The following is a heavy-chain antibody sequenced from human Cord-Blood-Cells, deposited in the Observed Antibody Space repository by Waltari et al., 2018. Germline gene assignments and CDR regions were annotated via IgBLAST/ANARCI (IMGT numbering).Heavy chain of an antibody. CDR1: GGTFSSYA. V-gene: IGHV1-69*01. CDR3: SRVGGGSLRAVAFDI. Sequence: QVQLVQSGAEVKKPGSSVKVSCKASGGTFSSYAISWVRQAPGQGLEWMGGIVPIFGTENYAQKFQGRVTITADESTSTAYMELSSLRSEDTAVYYWSRVGGGSLRAVAFDIWGQGTMVTVSS. J-gene: IGHJ3*02. D-gene: IGHD3-16*01. CDR2: IVPIFGTE.